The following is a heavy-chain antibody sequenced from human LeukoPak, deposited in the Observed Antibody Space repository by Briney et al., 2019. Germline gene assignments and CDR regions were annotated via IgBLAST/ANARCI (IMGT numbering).Heavy chain of an antibody. D-gene: IGHD3-16*02. J-gene: IGHJ4*02. CDR2: IWYAGSNK. CDR1: GFTFSSYG. CDR3: ARGLKDYVWGSYRPNDFDY. V-gene: IGHV3-33*01. Sequence: GGSLRLSCAVSGFTFSSYGMDWVRQAPGKGLEWVAVIWYAGSNKYYADSVKGRFTISRDNSKNTLYLQMNSLRAEDTAVYYCARGLKDYVWGSYRPNDFDYWGQGTLVTVSS.